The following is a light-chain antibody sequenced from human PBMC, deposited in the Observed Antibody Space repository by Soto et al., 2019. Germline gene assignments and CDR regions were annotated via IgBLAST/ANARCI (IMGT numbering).Light chain of an antibody. CDR1: SSNIGAGYD. CDR3: QSYDTSVNGL. Sequence: QSVLTQPPSVSGAPGQRVTISCIGSSSNIGAGYDVHWYQQLPGRAPKLLISRNSNRPSGVPDRFSASKSGASASLTITGLQPEDEADYYCQSYDTSVNGLFGGGNKVTVL. V-gene: IGLV1-40*01. CDR2: RNS. J-gene: IGLJ3*02.